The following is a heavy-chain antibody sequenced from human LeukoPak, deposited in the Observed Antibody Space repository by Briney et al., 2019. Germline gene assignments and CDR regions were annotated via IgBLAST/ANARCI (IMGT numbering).Heavy chain of an antibody. CDR2: IYYSGST. CDR3: ARRHDYYDSSGYYYT. Sequence: SETLSLTCTVSSGSISSSSYYWGWIRQPPGKGLEWIGSIYYSGSTYYNPSLKSRVTISVDTSKNQFSLKLSSVTAADTAVYYCARRHDYYDSSGYYYTWGQGTLVTVSS. V-gene: IGHV4-39*01. J-gene: IGHJ5*02. CDR1: SGSISSSSYY. D-gene: IGHD3-22*01.